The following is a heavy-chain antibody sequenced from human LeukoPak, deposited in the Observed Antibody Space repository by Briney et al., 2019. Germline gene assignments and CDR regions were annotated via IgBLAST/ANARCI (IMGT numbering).Heavy chain of an antibody. D-gene: IGHD3-10*01. Sequence: SETLSLTCTVSGGSIGSYYWSWIRQPPGKGLEWIGYIYYSGSTNYNPSLKSRVTISVDTSKNQFSLKLSSVTAADTAVYYCARAPTDGSGSPWFDPWGQGTLVTVSS. CDR1: GGSIGSYY. V-gene: IGHV4-59*01. CDR2: IYYSGST. J-gene: IGHJ5*02. CDR3: ARAPTDGSGSPWFDP.